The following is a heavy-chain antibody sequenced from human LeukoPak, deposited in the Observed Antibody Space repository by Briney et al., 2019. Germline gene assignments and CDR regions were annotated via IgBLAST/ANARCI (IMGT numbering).Heavy chain of an antibody. CDR2: ISGSGGST. D-gene: IGHD3-10*01. Sequence: GGSLRLSCAASGFTFSSYAMSWVRQAPGKGLGWVSAISGSGGSTYYADSVKGRFTISRDNSKNTLYLQMNSLRAEDTAVYYCALWFGELVDYWGQGTLVTVSS. J-gene: IGHJ4*02. CDR1: GFTFSSYA. CDR3: ALWFGELVDY. V-gene: IGHV3-23*01.